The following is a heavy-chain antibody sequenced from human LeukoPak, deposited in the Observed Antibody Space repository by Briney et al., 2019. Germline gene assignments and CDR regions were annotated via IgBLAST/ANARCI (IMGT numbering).Heavy chain of an antibody. CDR2: INHSGST. CDR1: GGSFSGYY. CDR3: ARAYCGDDCYSPFDY. V-gene: IGHV4-34*01. Sequence: SETLSLTCAVYGGSFSGYYWSWIRQPPGKGLEWLGEINHSGSTNYNPSLKSRVTISVDTSKNQFSLKLSSVTAADTAVYYCARAYCGDDCYSPFDYWGQGTLVTVSS. J-gene: IGHJ4*02. D-gene: IGHD2-21*02.